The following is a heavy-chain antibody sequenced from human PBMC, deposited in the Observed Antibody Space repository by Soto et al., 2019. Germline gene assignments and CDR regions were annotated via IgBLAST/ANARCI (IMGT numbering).Heavy chain of an antibody. V-gene: IGHV5-51*01. CDR2: IYPGDSET. J-gene: IGHJ4*02. Sequence: LKISCKASGYDFARTWIGWVRQLPGKGLDWLGIIYPGDSETRYSPSFRGQVTFSVDMSISTAYLQWSSLKTSDIAIYYCARLVGAYDSYFDHWGQGTRVTVSS. D-gene: IGHD5-12*01. CDR3: ARLVGAYDSYFDH. CDR1: GYDFARTW.